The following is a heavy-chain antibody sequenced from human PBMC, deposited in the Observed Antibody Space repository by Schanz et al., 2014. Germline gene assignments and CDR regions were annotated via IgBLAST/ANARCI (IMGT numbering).Heavy chain of an antibody. CDR1: GGTFSSFG. CDR2: IIPSLGLA. CDR3: ARDGVDAAAGGNY. Sequence: VQLEQSGAEVKKPGSSVKVSCKASGGTFSSFGINWVRQAPGQGLEWMGRIIPSLGLAKYEQKFQGRLTMTRDTSTSTVYMELSSLRSEDTAVYYCARDGVDAAAGGNYWGQGTLVTVSS. V-gene: IGHV1-69*04. J-gene: IGHJ4*02. D-gene: IGHD6-13*01.